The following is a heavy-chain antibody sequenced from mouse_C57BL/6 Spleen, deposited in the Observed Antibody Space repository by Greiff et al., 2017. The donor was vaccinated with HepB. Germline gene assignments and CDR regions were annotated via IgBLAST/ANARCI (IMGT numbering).Heavy chain of an antibody. D-gene: IGHD2-5*01. CDR3: ARNSNYPYYFDY. Sequence: HVQLQQPGAELVKPGASVKLSCKASGYTFTSYWMHWVKQRPGQGLEWIGMIHPNSGSTNYNEKFKSKATLTVDKSSSTAYMQLSSLTSEDSAVYYCARNSNYPYYFDYWGQGTTLTVSS. CDR1: GYTFTSYW. V-gene: IGHV1-64*01. J-gene: IGHJ2*01. CDR2: IHPNSGST.